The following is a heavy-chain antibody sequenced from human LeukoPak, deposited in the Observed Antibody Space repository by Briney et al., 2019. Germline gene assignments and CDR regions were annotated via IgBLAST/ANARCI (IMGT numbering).Heavy chain of an antibody. Sequence: SSGTLSLTCAVSGGSISSSNWWTWVRQPPGKGLEWIGEIYHSGSTNYNPSLKSRVTISIDKSKNQFSLKLSSVTAADTAVYYCARDFTAAGTVGYYYYGMDVWGQGTTVTVSS. CDR3: ARDFTAAGTVGYYYYGMDV. CDR1: GGSISSSNW. V-gene: IGHV4-4*02. CDR2: IYHSGST. J-gene: IGHJ6*02. D-gene: IGHD6-13*01.